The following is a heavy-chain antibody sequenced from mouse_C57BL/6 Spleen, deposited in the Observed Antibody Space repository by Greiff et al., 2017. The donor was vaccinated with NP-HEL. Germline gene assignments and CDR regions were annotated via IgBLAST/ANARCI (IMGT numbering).Heavy chain of an antibody. D-gene: IGHD1-1*01. CDR1: GFTFSSYA. CDR2: ISDGGSYT. V-gene: IGHV5-4*01. CDR3: ARDDGSSPFDY. J-gene: IGHJ2*01. Sequence: EVKVVESGGGLVKPGGSLKLSCAASGFTFSSYAMSWVRQTPEKRLEWVATISDGGSYTYYPDNVKGRFTISRDNAKNNLYLQMSHLKSVDTAMYYCARDDGSSPFDYRGQGTTLTVSS.